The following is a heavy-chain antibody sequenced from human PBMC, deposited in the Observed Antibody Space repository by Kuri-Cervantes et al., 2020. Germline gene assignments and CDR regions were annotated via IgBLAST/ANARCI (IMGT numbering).Heavy chain of an antibody. Sequence: ASVKVSCKASGYTFTSYDINWVRQATGQGLEWMGWMNPNSGNTGYAQKFQGRVTMTRDTSISTAYMELSRLRSDDTAVYYCAGERTDGDYPDYWGQGTLVTVSS. J-gene: IGHJ4*02. V-gene: IGHV1-8*01. CDR3: AGERTDGDYPDY. CDR1: GYTFTSYD. CDR2: MNPNSGNT. D-gene: IGHD4-17*01.